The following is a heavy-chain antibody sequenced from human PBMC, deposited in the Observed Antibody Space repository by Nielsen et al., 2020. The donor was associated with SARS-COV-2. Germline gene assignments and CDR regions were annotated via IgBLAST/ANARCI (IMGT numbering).Heavy chain of an antibody. Sequence: ASVKVSCKASGYTFTSYGISWVRQAPGQGLEWMGWISAYNGNTNYAQKFQGRVTITRDTSASTAYMELSSLRSEDTAVYYCASTHIAAAGSYYYYGMDVWGQGTTVTVSS. CDR2: ISAYNGNT. CDR1: GYTFTSYG. D-gene: IGHD6-13*01. V-gene: IGHV1-18*01. J-gene: IGHJ6*02. CDR3: ASTHIAAAGSYYYYGMDV.